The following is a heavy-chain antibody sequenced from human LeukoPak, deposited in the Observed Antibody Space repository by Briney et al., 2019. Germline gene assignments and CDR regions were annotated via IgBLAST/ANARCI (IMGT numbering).Heavy chain of an antibody. J-gene: IGHJ4*02. CDR2: AYWDDDN. CDR3: AHRQHYYGSWNEGYFDS. CDR1: GSSLTTRGVG. Sequence: SGPTLVNPTQTLTLTCTFSGSSLTTRGVGVGWIRQPPGKALEWLAFAYWDDDNRYSPSLKNRVTVSKDTSKNQVVLTMTNMDPVDTATYYCAHRQHYYGSWNEGYFDSWGQGTLVTVSS. V-gene: IGHV2-5*02. D-gene: IGHD1-1*01.